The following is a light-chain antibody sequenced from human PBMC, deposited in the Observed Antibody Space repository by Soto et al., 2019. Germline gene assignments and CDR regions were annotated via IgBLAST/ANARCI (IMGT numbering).Light chain of an antibody. Sequence: QSVLTQPPSVSGAPGQRVTISCTGSSSYIGAGYDVHWYQQLPGTAPKLLIYANSNRPSGVPDRFSGSKSGTSASLAITGLQAEDEADYYCQSYDSSLSGWVFGGVTQLTVL. J-gene: IGLJ3*02. CDR1: SSYIGAGYD. CDR3: QSYDSSLSGWV. V-gene: IGLV1-40*01. CDR2: ANS.